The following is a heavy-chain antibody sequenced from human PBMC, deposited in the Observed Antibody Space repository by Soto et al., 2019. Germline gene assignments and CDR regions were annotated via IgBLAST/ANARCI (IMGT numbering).Heavy chain of an antibody. CDR1: SGSISSSNW. Sequence: PSETLSLTCAVSSGSISSSNWWRWVRQTPGKGLEWIGEVYHSGSTNYNPSLKSRVTISVDTSKNQFSLKLSSVTAADTAVYYCARDRGSSWYYWFDPWGQGTLVTVSS. CDR3: ARDRGSSWYYWFDP. D-gene: IGHD6-13*01. J-gene: IGHJ5*02. CDR2: VYHSGST. V-gene: IGHV4-4*02.